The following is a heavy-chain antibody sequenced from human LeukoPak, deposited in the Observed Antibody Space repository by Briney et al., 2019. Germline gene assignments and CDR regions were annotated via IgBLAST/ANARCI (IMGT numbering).Heavy chain of an antibody. CDR3: ARSGHDFWSGLKWFDS. CDR1: GGSISSCY. J-gene: IGHJ5*01. V-gene: IGHV4-59*01. CDR2: IFYTGAT. Sequence: SETLSLTCTVSGGSISSCYWSRIRQSPGKGLEWIGYIFYTGATDYNPSLRGRVTISVDTSKNQFSLKLTSVTAADTAVYYCARSGHDFWSGLKWFDSWGQGTLVTVSS. D-gene: IGHD3-3*01.